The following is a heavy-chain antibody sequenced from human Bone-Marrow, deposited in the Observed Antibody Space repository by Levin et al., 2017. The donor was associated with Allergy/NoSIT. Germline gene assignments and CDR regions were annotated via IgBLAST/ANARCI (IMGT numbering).Heavy chain of an antibody. CDR3: ARDFGSGSYYLKYFDY. Sequence: GESLKISCAASGFTFSGYGMHWVRQAPGKGLEWVAIIWDDGSNKYYADSVKGRFTISRDNSKNTLYLQMNSLRAEDTAVYYCARDFGSGSYYLKYFDYWVQGTLVTVSS. CDR2: IWDDGSNK. J-gene: IGHJ4*02. V-gene: IGHV3-33*01. CDR1: GFTFSGYG. D-gene: IGHD3-10*01.